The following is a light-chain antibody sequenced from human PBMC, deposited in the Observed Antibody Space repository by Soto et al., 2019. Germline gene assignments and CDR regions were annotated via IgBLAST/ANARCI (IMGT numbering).Light chain of an antibody. CDR3: QQYHYWWA. J-gene: IGKJ1*01. V-gene: IGKV3-15*01. CDR1: QGISSH. Sequence: EIVMTQSPATLSVSPGERATLSCRASQGISSHLAWYQQKPGQAPRLLIHGASTRATGIPARFSGSGSGTEFTLVISSLQSEDFAVYYCQQYHYWWAFGQGTKVEIK. CDR2: GAS.